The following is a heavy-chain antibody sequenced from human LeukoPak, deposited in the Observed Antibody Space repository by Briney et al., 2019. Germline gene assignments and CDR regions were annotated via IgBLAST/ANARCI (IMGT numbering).Heavy chain of an antibody. Sequence: SQTLPLTCTVSGGSISSGGYYWSWIRQHPGKGLEWIGYIYYSGSTYYNPSLKSRVTISVDTSKNQFSLKLSSVTAADTAVYYCARAQRGYSYGLTHSDAFDIWGQGTMVTVSS. CDR2: IYYSGST. CDR1: GGSISSGGYY. CDR3: ARAQRGYSYGLTHSDAFDI. D-gene: IGHD5-18*01. V-gene: IGHV4-31*03. J-gene: IGHJ3*02.